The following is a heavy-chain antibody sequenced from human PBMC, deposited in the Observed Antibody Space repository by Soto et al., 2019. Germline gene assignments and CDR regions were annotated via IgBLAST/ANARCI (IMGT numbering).Heavy chain of an antibody. CDR1: GGSISSSSYY. CDR2: IYYSVST. CDR3: ARLVSSSWFEP. V-gene: IGHV4-39*01. J-gene: IGHJ5*02. Sequence: SETLSLTCTVSGGSISSSSYYCGWIRQPPGKGLEWIGSIYYSVSTYYNPSLKSRVTISVDTSKNQFSLKLSSVTAADTAVYYCARLVSSSWFEPWGQGTMLTVSS.